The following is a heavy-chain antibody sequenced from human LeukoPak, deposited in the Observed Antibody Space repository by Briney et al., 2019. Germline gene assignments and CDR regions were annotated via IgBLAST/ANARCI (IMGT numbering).Heavy chain of an antibody. CDR2: IYYSGST. CDR3: ARRNKNTGPLTFDI. D-gene: IGHD2/OR15-2a*01. V-gene: IGHV4-39*01. J-gene: IGHJ3*02. CDR1: GGSISSSSHY. Sequence: SETLSLTCSVSGGSISSSSHYWGWIRQPPGKGLEWIGSIYYSGSTYYNPSLKSRVTISVDTSKNQFSLKLSSVTAADTAVYYCARRNKNTGPLTFDIWGQGTMVTVSS.